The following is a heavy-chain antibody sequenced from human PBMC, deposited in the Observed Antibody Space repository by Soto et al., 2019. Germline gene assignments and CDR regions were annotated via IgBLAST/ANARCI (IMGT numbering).Heavy chain of an antibody. J-gene: IGHJ3*02. Sequence: EVQLVESGGGLVQPGGSLRLSCAASGFTFSAYSINWVRQAPGTGLEWVSYITPSSSTIYYSDSVKGRFTISRDNAQNSLYLQMNSLRADDSAMYCCASGRLARDAFDIWGQGTVVTVSS. D-gene: IGHD1-26*01. CDR1: GFTFSAYS. CDR2: ITPSSSTI. V-gene: IGHV3-48*01. CDR3: ASGRLARDAFDI.